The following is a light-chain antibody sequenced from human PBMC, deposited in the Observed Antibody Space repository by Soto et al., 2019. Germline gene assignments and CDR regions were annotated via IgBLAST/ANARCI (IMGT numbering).Light chain of an antibody. CDR1: QILNGGS. CDR3: QLYGSSPELT. V-gene: IGKV3-20*01. Sequence: EIVLTQSPGTLSLSPGDRAALSCRTTQILNGGSLAWYQVKPGQAPRLLMFDSSIRAAGGPNRFSGSGSGTDFTLTISRLETEDFAVYYCQLYGSSPELTFGGGTKVEIK. J-gene: IGKJ4*01. CDR2: DSS.